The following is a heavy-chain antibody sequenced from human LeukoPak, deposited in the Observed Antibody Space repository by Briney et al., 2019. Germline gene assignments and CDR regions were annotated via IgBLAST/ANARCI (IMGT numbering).Heavy chain of an antibody. CDR2: IYYSGST. V-gene: IGHV4-59*12. D-gene: IGHD6-13*01. CDR1: GGSISIYY. CDR3: ASALPFQLVH. J-gene: IGHJ4*02. Sequence: SETLSLTCTVSGGSISIYYWSWIRQPPGKGLEWIGYIYYSGSTNYNPSLKSRVTISVDTSKNQFSLKLSSVTAADTAVYYCASALPFQLVHWGQGALVTVSS.